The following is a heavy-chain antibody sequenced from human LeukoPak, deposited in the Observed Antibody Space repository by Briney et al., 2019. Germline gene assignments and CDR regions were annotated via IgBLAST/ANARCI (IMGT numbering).Heavy chain of an antibody. J-gene: IGHJ4*02. CDR3: ARDPKITMVRGVISGYFDY. V-gene: IGHV3-30-3*01. CDR1: GFTFSSYA. Sequence: PGGSLRPSCAASGFTFSSYAMHWVRQAPGKGLEWVAVISYDGSNKYYADSVKGRFTISRDNSKNTLYLQMNSLRAEDTAVYYCARDPKITMVRGVISGYFDYWGQGTLVTVSS. D-gene: IGHD3-10*01. CDR2: ISYDGSNK.